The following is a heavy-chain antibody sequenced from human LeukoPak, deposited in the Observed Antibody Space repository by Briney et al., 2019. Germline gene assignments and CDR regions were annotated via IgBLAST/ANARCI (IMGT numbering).Heavy chain of an antibody. D-gene: IGHD3-22*01. CDR1: GFTFSSYS. CDR2: ISSTSSYI. Sequence: GGSLRLSCAASGFTFSSYSMNWVRQAPGKGLEWVSSISSTSSYIYYADSLKGRFTISRDNAKNSLYLQMNSLRAEDTAVYYCARDRLWFDYYDSSGYLDYWGQGTLVTVSS. V-gene: IGHV3-21*01. J-gene: IGHJ4*02. CDR3: ARDRLWFDYYDSSGYLDY.